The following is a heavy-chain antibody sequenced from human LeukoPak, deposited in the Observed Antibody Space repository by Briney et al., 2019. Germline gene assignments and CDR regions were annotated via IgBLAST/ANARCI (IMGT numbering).Heavy chain of an antibody. Sequence: SCKASGFTFSSYGMHWVRQAPGKGLEWVAVIWYDGSNKYYADSVKGRFTISRDNSKNTLYLQMNSLRAEDTAVYYCARDVSGMDVWGKGTTVTVSS. CDR3: ARDVSGMDV. D-gene: IGHD5/OR15-5a*01. CDR2: IWYDGSNK. J-gene: IGHJ6*04. V-gene: IGHV3-33*01. CDR1: GFTFSSYG.